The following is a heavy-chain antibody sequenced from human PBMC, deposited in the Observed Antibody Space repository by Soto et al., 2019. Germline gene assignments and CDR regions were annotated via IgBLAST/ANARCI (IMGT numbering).Heavy chain of an antibody. CDR3: AKDTYYHDSSGYYIFDY. J-gene: IGHJ4*02. D-gene: IGHD3-22*01. Sequence: GGSLRLSCAASGFTFSSYAMSWVRQAPGKGLEWVSAISGSGGSTYYADSVKGRFTISRDNSKNTVYLQMNSLRAEDTAVYYCAKDTYYHDSSGYYIFDYWGQGTLVTVSS. V-gene: IGHV3-23*01. CDR2: ISGSGGST. CDR1: GFTFSSYA.